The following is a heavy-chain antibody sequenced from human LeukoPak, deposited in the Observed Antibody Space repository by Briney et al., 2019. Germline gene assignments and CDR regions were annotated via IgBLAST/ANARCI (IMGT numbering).Heavy chain of an antibody. CDR2: INWNGGST. V-gene: IGHV3-20*04. J-gene: IGHJ3*02. D-gene: IGHD2-2*01. CDR1: GFTFDDYG. Sequence: PGGSLRLSCAASGFTFDDYGMSWVRQAPGKGLEWVSGINWNGGSTGYADSVKGRFTISRDNAKNSLYLQMNSLRAEDTALYYCARGGCSSTSRYGRGNPFDIWGQGTMVTVSS. CDR3: ARGGCSSTSRYGRGNPFDI.